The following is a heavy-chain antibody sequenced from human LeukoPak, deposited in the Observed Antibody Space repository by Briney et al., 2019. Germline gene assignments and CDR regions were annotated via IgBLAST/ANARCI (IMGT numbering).Heavy chain of an antibody. Sequence: GGSLRLSCAASGFTFGTFWMHWVRQAPGKGLVWVSRINPEETTTNYADAVKGRFTISRDNAKNTLYLQMNSLRAEDTAVYYRARGGLEPVDYWGQGTLVTVSS. CDR2: INPEETTT. D-gene: IGHD1-14*01. CDR3: ARGGLEPVDY. CDR1: GFTFGTFW. J-gene: IGHJ4*02. V-gene: IGHV3-74*01.